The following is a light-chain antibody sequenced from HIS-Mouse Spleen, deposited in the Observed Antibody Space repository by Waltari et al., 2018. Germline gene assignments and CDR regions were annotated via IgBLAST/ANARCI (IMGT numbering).Light chain of an antibody. J-gene: IGLJ1*01. V-gene: IGLV3-1*01. Sequence: SYALTQPPSVSVSPGQTASITCSGAKLGDKYARWYPQKPGQSPVLVIYQDSKRPSGIPERFSGSNSGNTATLTISGTQAMDEADYYCQAWDSSTAVFGTGTKVTVL. CDR2: QDS. CDR1: KLGDKY. CDR3: QAWDSSTAV.